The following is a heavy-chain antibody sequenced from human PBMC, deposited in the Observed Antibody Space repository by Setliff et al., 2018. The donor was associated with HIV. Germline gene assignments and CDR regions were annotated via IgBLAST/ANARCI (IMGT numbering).Heavy chain of an antibody. Sequence: PSETLSLTCAVYGESFSGYYWNWIRQPPGKGLEWIGEINHSGSTNYNPSLKSRVTISVDTSKSQFSLRLNSVTATDTALYYCARGRFHRLHRPYSGSGSLGIQYFDYWGQGTLVTVSS. CDR2: INHSGST. J-gene: IGHJ4*02. CDR1: GESFSGYY. CDR3: ARGRFHRLHRPYSGSGSLGIQYFDY. D-gene: IGHD3-10*01. V-gene: IGHV4-34*01.